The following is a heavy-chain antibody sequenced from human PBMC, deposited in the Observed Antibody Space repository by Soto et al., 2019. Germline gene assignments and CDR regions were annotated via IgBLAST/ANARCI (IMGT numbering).Heavy chain of an antibody. CDR2: ISGSGGST. J-gene: IGHJ5*02. CDR1: GFTFSSYA. V-gene: IGHV3-23*01. Sequence: GGSLRLSCAASGFTFSSYAVSWVRQAPGKGLEWVSAISGSGGSTYYADSVKGRFTISRDNSKNTLYLQMNSLRAEDTAVYYCAKAPNLYDSSGSPRDNWFDPWGQGTLVTVSS. CDR3: AKAPNLYDSSGSPRDNWFDP. D-gene: IGHD3-22*01.